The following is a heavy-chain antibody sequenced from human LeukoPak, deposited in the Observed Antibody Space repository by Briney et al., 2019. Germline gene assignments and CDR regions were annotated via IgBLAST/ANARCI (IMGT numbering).Heavy chain of an antibody. Sequence: PGGSLRLSCAASGFTVSSNYMSWARQAPGKGLEWVSVIYSGGSTYYADSVKGRFTISRDNSKNTLYLQMNSLRAEDTAVYYCAREGQTGSYYYYGMDVWGQGTTVTVSS. CDR3: AREGQTGSYYYYGMDV. CDR2: IYSGGST. V-gene: IGHV3-53*01. D-gene: IGHD7-27*01. CDR1: GFTVSSNY. J-gene: IGHJ6*02.